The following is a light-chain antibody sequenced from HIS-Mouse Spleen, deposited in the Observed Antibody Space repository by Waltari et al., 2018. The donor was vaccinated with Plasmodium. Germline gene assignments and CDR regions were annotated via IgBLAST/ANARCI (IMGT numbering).Light chain of an antibody. CDR1: RSAVGGSNY. CDR3: CSYAGSYTLV. Sequence: QSALTQPRSVSGSPGPSVTISCTGTRSAVGGSNYVSWYQQHPGKAPKLMIYDVSKRPSGVPYRFSGSKSGNTASLTISGLQAEDEADYYCCSYAGSYTLVFGGGTKLTVL. V-gene: IGLV2-11*01. J-gene: IGLJ2*01. CDR2: DVS.